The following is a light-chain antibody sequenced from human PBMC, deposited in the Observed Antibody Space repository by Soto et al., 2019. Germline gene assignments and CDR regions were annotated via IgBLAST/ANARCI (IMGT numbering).Light chain of an antibody. CDR3: QHYGSSPYT. V-gene: IGKV3-20*01. CDR1: QSVSSSY. J-gene: IGKJ2*01. Sequence: EIVLTQSPGTLSLSPGERATLSCRISQSVSSSYLAWYQHKPGQAPRLLIYEVSSRATGIPDRFSGSGSGTDFTLSISRLEPEDFAVYYCQHYGSSPYTFGQGTKLEIQ. CDR2: EVS.